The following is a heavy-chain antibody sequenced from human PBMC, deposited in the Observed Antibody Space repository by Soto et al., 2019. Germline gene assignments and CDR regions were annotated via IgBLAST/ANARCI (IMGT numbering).Heavy chain of an antibody. CDR2: ISRSSTGI. J-gene: IGHJ6*01. CDR3: ARAVTWGLDV. CDR1: GFTFSLYS. V-gene: IGHV3-48*02. D-gene: IGHD3-10*01. Sequence: EVPLVESGGGLVQPGGSLRLSCAASGFTFSLYSMSWVRQAPGKGLEWVSYISRSSTGIHYADSVKGRFTISRDDVTNSMQLQMNSLRDGDTAVYYCARAVTWGLDVWGQGTTVSISS.